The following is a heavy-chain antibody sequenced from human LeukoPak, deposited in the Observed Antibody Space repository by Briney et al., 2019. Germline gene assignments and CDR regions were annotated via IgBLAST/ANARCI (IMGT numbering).Heavy chain of an antibody. CDR2: ISGSGGST. CDR3: AKMSSIAARRGDWFDP. J-gene: IGHJ5*02. V-gene: IGHV3-23*01. Sequence: GGSLRLSCAASRFTFSSYAMSWVRQAPRKGLEWVSAISGSGGSTYYADSVKGRFTISRDNSKNTLYLQMNSLRAEDTAVYYCAKMSSIAARRGDWFDPWGQGTLVTVSS. D-gene: IGHD6-6*01. CDR1: RFTFSSYA.